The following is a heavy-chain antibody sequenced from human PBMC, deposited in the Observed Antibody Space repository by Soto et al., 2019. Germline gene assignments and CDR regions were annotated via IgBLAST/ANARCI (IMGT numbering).Heavy chain of an antibody. D-gene: IGHD6-19*01. Sequence: GGSLRLSCAASGFTLSPYWMNWVRQAPGKGLEWVANIKQDGSEKYYVDSVKGRFFISRDNAKNSLYLQINSLRAEDTAVYYCARDADASGWYHYGMDVWGQGTIVTVSS. CDR2: IKQDGSEK. CDR1: GFTLSPYW. J-gene: IGHJ6*02. V-gene: IGHV3-7*01. CDR3: ARDADASGWYHYGMDV.